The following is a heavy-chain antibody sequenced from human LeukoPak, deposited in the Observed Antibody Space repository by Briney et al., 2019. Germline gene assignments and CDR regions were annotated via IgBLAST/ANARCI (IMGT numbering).Heavy chain of an antibody. J-gene: IGHJ4*02. Sequence: GGSLRLSCAASGFTFSSYAMSWVRQAPGKGLEWVSGISGSGGSTYYADSVKGRFTISRDNSKNTLYLQMNSLRAEDTAIYYCAKDSKIQILLDYFDYWGQGTLVTVSS. CDR2: ISGSGGST. CDR1: GFTFSSYA. D-gene: IGHD5-18*01. CDR3: AKDSKIQILLDYFDY. V-gene: IGHV3-23*01.